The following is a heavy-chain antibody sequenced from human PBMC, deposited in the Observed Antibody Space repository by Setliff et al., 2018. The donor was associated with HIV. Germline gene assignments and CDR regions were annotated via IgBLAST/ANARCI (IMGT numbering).Heavy chain of an antibody. Sequence: PSETLSLTCTVSGGSISSHCWSWIRQSPGKALEWIGYIYASGSIIYNPSLKSRVTISVDTTKNQLSLRLSSVTAADTAVYYCARQIWNESPGYGFDPWGQGTLVTVSS. CDR2: IYASGSI. CDR1: GGSISSHC. V-gene: IGHV4-59*08. D-gene: IGHD3-22*01. CDR3: ARQIWNESPGYGFDP. J-gene: IGHJ5*02.